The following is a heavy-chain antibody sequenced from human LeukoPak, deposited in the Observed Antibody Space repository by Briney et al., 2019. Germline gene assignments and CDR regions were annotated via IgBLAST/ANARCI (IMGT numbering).Heavy chain of an antibody. CDR1: RGSFSGYY. J-gene: IGHJ6*03. Sequence: SETLSLTRAVYRGSFSGYYWSWIRQPPGKGLEWIGEINHSGSTNYNPSLKSRVTISVDTSKNQFSLKLSSVTAADTAVYYCARLRRLAPAVYQYYYMDVWGKGTMVTVSS. CDR2: INHSGST. D-gene: IGHD6-13*01. CDR3: ARLRRLAPAVYQYYYMDV. V-gene: IGHV4-34*01.